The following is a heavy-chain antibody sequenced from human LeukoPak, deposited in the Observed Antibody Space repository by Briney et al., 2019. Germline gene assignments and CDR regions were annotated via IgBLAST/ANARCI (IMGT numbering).Heavy chain of an antibody. D-gene: IGHD7-27*01. J-gene: IGHJ4*02. CDR2: ISYDGSNK. CDR3: ARDRNWGSYGY. Sequence: GGSLRLSCAASGFTFSSYGMHWVRQAPGKGLEWVAVISYDGSNKYYADSVKGRFTISRDNSKNTLYLQMNSLRAEDTAVYYCARDRNWGSYGYWGQGTLVTVSS. CDR1: GFTFSSYG. V-gene: IGHV3-30*19.